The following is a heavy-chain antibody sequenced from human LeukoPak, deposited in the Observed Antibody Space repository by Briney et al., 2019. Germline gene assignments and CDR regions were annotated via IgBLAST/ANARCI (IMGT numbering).Heavy chain of an antibody. CDR2: IYTSGST. V-gene: IGHV4-4*09. CDR1: GGSISSYY. D-gene: IGHD1-26*01. Sequence: SETLSLTCTVSGGSISSYYWSWVRQPPGKGLEWIGYIYTSGSTNYNPSLKSRVTISVDTSKNQFSLKLSSVTAADTAVYYCARLDGSYSHYYYYYMDVWGKGTTVTVSS. CDR3: ARLDGSYSHYYYYYMDV. J-gene: IGHJ6*03.